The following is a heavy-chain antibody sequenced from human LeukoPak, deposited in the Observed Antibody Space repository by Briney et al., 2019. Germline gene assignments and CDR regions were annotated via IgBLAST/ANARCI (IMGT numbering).Heavy chain of an antibody. CDR3: ARVPYYSAFDI. CDR2: ISYDGSNK. D-gene: IGHD3-22*01. Sequence: GRSLRLSRAASGFTFSSYAMHWVRQAPGKGLEWVAVISYDGSNKYYADSVKGRFTISRDNSKNTLYLQMNSLRAEDTAVYYCARVPYYSAFDIWGQGTMVTVSS. CDR1: GFTFSSYA. V-gene: IGHV3-30-3*01. J-gene: IGHJ3*02.